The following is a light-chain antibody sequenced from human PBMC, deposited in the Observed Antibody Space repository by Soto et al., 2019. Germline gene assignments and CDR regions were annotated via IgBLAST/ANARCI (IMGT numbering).Light chain of an antibody. CDR2: GAS. V-gene: IGKV3-20*01. Sequence: EIVLTQSPGTLSLSPGERGTISCRASQSVSSSYLAWYQRKPGQAPRLLIYGASRRATGIPDRFSGSGSGTDFTLTISRLESEDFAVYYCHQYAGSPWTFGQGTKVEIK. J-gene: IGKJ1*01. CDR3: HQYAGSPWT. CDR1: QSVSSSY.